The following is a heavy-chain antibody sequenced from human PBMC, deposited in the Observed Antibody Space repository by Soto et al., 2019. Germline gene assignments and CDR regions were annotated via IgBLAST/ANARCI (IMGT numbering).Heavy chain of an antibody. Sequence: PSETLSLTCTVSGGSISSYYWSWIRQPPGKGLEWIGYIYYSGSTNYNPSLKSRVTISVDTSKNQFSLKLSSVTAADTAVYYCASQYSSGWPAEAFDYWGQGTLVTVSS. CDR1: GGSISSYY. D-gene: IGHD6-19*01. CDR2: IYYSGST. V-gene: IGHV4-59*08. J-gene: IGHJ4*02. CDR3: ASQYSSGWPAEAFDY.